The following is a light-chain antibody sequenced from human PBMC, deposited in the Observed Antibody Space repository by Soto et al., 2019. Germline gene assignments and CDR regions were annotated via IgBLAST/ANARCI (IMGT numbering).Light chain of an antibody. V-gene: IGKV3-20*01. Sequence: EILLTQSPGTLSLSPGERATLSCRASQSVRNSYLAWYQQKPGQAPRLLIYGASGRATVIPDRMSGSGSGTDFTLTISRLEPEDFAVYYCHQYGSTSYTFGQGTKLEI. CDR2: GAS. CDR1: QSVRNSY. CDR3: HQYGSTSYT. J-gene: IGKJ2*01.